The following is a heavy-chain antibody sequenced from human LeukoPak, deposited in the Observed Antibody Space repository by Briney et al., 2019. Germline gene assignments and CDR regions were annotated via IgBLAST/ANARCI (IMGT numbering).Heavy chain of an antibody. CDR1: GYTFTSYD. CDR3: ARGLGTYDSSELTWPMISF. Sequence: ASVKVSCKASGYTFTSYDINWVRQATGQGLEWMGWMNPNSGNTGYAQKFQGRITMTRSTSISTAYLELSGLRSEDTAVYYCARGLGTYDSSELTWPMISFWGQGTLVTVSS. CDR2: MNPNSGNT. V-gene: IGHV1-8*01. J-gene: IGHJ4*02. D-gene: IGHD3-22*01.